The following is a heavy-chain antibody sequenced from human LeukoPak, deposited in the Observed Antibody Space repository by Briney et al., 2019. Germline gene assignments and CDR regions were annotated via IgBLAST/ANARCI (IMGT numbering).Heavy chain of an antibody. CDR1: GGSISSYY. J-gene: IGHJ4*02. D-gene: IGHD2-15*01. Sequence: ETSETLSLTCTVSGGSISSYYWSWIRQPAGKGLEWIGRIYTSGSTNYNPSLKSRVTMSVDTSKNQFSLKLSSVTAADTAVYYCARELRGYCSGGSCYRLYYFDYWGQGTLVTVSS. V-gene: IGHV4-4*07. CDR2: IYTSGST. CDR3: ARELRGYCSGGSCYRLYYFDY.